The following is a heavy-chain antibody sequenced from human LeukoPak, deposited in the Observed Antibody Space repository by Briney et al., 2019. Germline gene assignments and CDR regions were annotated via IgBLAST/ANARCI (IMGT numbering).Heavy chain of an antibody. Sequence: SETLSLTCTVSGGSISSSSYYWGWIRQPPGKGLEWIGSIYYSGSTYYNPSLKSRVTISVDTSKNQFSLKLSSVTAADTAVYYCARQGRLTIFYYWGQGTLVAVSS. V-gene: IGHV4-39*01. J-gene: IGHJ4*02. CDR2: IYYSGST. D-gene: IGHD4-11*01. CDR1: GGSISSSSYY. CDR3: ARQGRLTIFYY.